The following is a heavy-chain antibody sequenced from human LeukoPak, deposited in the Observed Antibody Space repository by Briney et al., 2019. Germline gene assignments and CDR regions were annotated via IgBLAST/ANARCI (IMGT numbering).Heavy chain of an antibody. D-gene: IGHD2-15*01. V-gene: IGHV4-4*09. CDR3: ARQGGYCSASRCPGGFHYMDV. CDR2: IYTFGST. Sequence: PSETLSLTCTASGGSMSGCYWSWIRQPPGKGLEWIGFIYTFGSTKYNPSLKSRVTISGDMSRRQFSLKLTSVTAADTAVYFCARQGGYCSASRCPGGFHYMDVWGKGTTVAVSS. CDR1: GGSMSGCY. J-gene: IGHJ6*03.